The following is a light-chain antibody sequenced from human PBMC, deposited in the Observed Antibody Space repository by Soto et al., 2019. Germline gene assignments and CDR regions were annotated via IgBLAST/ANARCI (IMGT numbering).Light chain of an antibody. V-gene: IGKV1-27*01. CDR3: QNYYSAPRT. J-gene: IGKJ1*01. Sequence: DIQMTQSPSSLSASVGDRVTITCRASQGISNSLAWYQQKPGKAPKLLMYAASTSQSWVPSRFSGSGSGTDFTLSIFSLQPEDVATYYCQNYYSAPRTFGQGTKVEIK. CDR1: QGISNS. CDR2: AAS.